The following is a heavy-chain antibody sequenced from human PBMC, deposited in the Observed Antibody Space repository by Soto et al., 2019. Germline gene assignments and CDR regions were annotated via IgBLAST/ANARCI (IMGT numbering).Heavy chain of an antibody. V-gene: IGHV3-33*08. J-gene: IGHJ4*02. CDR2: IWPDGSIK. D-gene: IGHD6-19*01. Sequence: PGGSLRLSCVASGFTFSSYGMHWVRQAPGKGLEWLAVIWPDGSIKYYADSVKGRFTISRDDSKNTLYLQMDSLRVEDSAIYYWPRAFCPGVAGCLFNFWGLGTPVTVSS. CDR1: GFTFSSYG. CDR3: PRAFCPGVAGCLFNF.